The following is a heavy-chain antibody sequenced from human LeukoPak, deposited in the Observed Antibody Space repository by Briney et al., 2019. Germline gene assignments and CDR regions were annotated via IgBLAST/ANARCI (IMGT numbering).Heavy chain of an antibody. CDR2: ISAHNGNA. V-gene: IGHV1-18*01. Sequence: ASVRVSCKISGNNLREVSMNWVRQAPGQGLEWMGRISAHNGNANYAQKFQGRVTMTTDTLATTAYMELRSLRSDDTAVYYCARDLERYYDLEGRSGYWGQGTLVTVSS. CDR3: ARDLERYYDLEGRSGY. CDR1: GNNLREVS. D-gene: IGHD3-3*01. J-gene: IGHJ4*02.